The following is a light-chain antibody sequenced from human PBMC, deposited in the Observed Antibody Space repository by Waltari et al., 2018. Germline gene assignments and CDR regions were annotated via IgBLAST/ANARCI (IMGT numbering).Light chain of an antibody. J-gene: IGLJ3*02. CDR3: SSYAGGSWV. CDR1: SSDVGGFNY. V-gene: IGLV2-8*01. CDR2: EVT. Sequence: QSALTQPPSASGSPGQSVTISCTGTSSDVGGFNYVSWYQQNPGKVPKLMIYEVTKRPSGVPDRFSCSKSGNTASLTVSGLQTEDEADYYCSSYAGGSWVFGGGTKLTVL.